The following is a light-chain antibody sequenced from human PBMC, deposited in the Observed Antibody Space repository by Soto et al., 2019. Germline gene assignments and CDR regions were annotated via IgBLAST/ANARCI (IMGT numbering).Light chain of an antibody. Sequence: DIQMTQSPSSLSASVGDRVTITCQASQDISNYLNWYQQKPGKAPKRLIYAASSLQSGVPSRFSGSGSGTEFTLTISSLQSEDFATYYCLHHDSYRWTFGQGTKVDI. J-gene: IGKJ1*01. CDR3: LHHDSYRWT. V-gene: IGKV1-17*01. CDR1: QDISNY. CDR2: AAS.